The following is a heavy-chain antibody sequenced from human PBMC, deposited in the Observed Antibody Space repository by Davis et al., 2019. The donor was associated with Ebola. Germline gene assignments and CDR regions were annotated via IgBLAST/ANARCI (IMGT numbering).Heavy chain of an antibody. CDR2: FYSGGST. D-gene: IGHD4-17*01. V-gene: IGHV3-53*04. CDR3: AKDGGTTVTMDY. Sequence: GESLKISCAASGFTVSRNYMSWVRQAPGKGLEWVSVFYSGGSTYYADSVKGRFTISRHNSKNTLYLQMNSLRAEDTAVYYCAKDGGTTVTMDYWGQGTLVTVSS. CDR1: GFTVSRNY. J-gene: IGHJ4*02.